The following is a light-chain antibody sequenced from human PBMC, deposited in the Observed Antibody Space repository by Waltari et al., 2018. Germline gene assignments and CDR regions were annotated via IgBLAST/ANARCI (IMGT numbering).Light chain of an antibody. J-gene: IGKJ2*01. CDR3: QQYGSSVLYT. V-gene: IGKV3-20*01. Sequence: VLTPSPGTLSLSPGESATLPCRASQSLTKRYLAWYQQKPGQAPRLLIYGASSRAAGIPDRFSGSGSGTDFTLTISRLEPEDFAVYYCQQYGSSVLYTFGQGTKLEIK. CDR1: QSLTKRY. CDR2: GAS.